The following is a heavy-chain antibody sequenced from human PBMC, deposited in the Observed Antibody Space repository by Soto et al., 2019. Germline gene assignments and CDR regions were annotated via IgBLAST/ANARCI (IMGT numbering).Heavy chain of an antibody. Sequence: GGSLRLSCAASGFTFSSYWMHWVRQTPGKGLMWVSRINNDGSGTADADSVKGRFTISRDNAKNTLYLQLNSLRAEDTAVYYCARDVAPGYFDYWGQGTPVTVSS. CDR2: INNDGSGT. CDR1: GFTFSSYW. J-gene: IGHJ4*02. D-gene: IGHD2-21*01. V-gene: IGHV3-74*01. CDR3: ARDVAPGYFDY.